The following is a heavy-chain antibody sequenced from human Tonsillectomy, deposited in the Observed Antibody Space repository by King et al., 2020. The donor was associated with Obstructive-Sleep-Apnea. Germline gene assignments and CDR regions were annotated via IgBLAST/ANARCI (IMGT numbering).Heavy chain of an antibody. V-gene: IGHV3-30*18. CDR3: AKAQGGRFGEFPSNWFDP. D-gene: IGHD3-10*01. Sequence: VQLVESGGGVVQPGRSLRLSCAASGFTFSNNYMHWVRQPPGKGLEWVAVMSYDGTYKYYADSVKGRFTSSRDNSKKTLYLQMNSLRAEDTAVYYCAKAQGGRFGEFPSNWFDPWGQGTLVTVSS. J-gene: IGHJ5*02. CDR1: GFTFSNNY. CDR2: MSYDGTYK.